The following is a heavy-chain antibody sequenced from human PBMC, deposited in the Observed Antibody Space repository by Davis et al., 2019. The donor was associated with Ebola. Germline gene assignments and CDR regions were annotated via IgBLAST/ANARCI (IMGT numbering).Heavy chain of an antibody. Sequence: GESLKISCVASGFTFGSYAMSWVRLVPGKGLEWVSTITSRDGTHSADSVKGRFTISRDNSKNTLYLQINSLRAEDTALYYCAELHSSSSHIWGQGTLVTVSS. CDR2: ITSRDGT. CDR3: AELHSSSSHI. J-gene: IGHJ4*02. D-gene: IGHD6-6*01. CDR1: GFTFGSYA. V-gene: IGHV3-23*01.